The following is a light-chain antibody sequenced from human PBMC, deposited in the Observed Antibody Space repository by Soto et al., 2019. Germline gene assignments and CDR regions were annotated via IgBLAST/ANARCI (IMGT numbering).Light chain of an antibody. CDR2: DDS. CDR3: QVWDSRSDHQV. J-gene: IGLJ1*01. CDR1: NIRSKS. V-gene: IGLV3-21*02. Sequence: SYELTQPPSVSVAPGQTARIPCGGNNIRSKSVHWYQQKPGQAPVLVVYDDSDRPSGIPERISGSNSGNTATLTITRVEAGDEADYYCQVWDSRSDHQVFGTGTKLTVL.